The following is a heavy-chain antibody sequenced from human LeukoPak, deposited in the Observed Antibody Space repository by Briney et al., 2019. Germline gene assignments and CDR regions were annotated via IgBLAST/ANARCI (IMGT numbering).Heavy chain of an antibody. J-gene: IGHJ4*02. CDR2: IYYSGST. CDR1: GGSISSSSYY. Sequence: SETLSLTCTVSGGSISSSSYYWGWIRQPPGKGLEWIGSIYYSGSTYYNPSLKSRVTISVDTSKNQFSLKLSSVTAADTAVYYCARETVAAAGREYYFDYWGQGTLVTVSS. V-gene: IGHV4-39*07. CDR3: ARETVAAAGREYYFDY. D-gene: IGHD6-13*01.